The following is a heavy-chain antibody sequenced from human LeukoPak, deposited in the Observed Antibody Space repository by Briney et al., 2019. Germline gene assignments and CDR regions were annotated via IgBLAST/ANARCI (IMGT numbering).Heavy chain of an antibody. CDR3: AKGAVAGTRAWTFDI. J-gene: IGHJ3*02. CDR1: RFTFSSYA. Sequence: PGGSLRLSCVVSRFTFSSYAMNWVRQAPGKGLEWVSAISGSGGSTYYADSVEGRFTISRQNSKNTLYLQMNSLRAEDTAVYYCAKGAVAGTRAWTFDIWGQGTMVTVSS. CDR2: ISGSGGST. V-gene: IGHV3-23*01. D-gene: IGHD6-19*01.